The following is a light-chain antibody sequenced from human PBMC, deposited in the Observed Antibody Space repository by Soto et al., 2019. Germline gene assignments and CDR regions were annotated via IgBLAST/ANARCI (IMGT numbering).Light chain of an antibody. CDR2: DNN. Sequence: QSVLTQPPSVSAAPGQKVTISCSGRSSNIGNNYVSWYQQLPGTAPKLLIYDNNKRPSGIPDRFSGSKSGTSATLGITGLQTGDEADYYCGTWDDSLSAVFGGGTQLTVL. V-gene: IGLV1-51*01. J-gene: IGLJ7*01. CDR1: SSNIGNNY. CDR3: GTWDDSLSAV.